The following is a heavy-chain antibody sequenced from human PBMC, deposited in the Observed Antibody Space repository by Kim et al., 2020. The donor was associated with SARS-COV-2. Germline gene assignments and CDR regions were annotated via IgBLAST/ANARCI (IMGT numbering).Heavy chain of an antibody. CDR1: GFTFSNYW. CDR3: ARFSRTLEDG. V-gene: IGHV3-7*01. CDR2: IKQDGSEK. Sequence: GGSLRLSCAASGFTFSNYWMSWVRHAPGKGLEWVANIKQDGSEKQYVDSFKGRFTISRDNAKNSLYLQMNSLRAEDTAVYYCARFSRTLEDGWGQRTLVTVSS. J-gene: IGHJ4*02. D-gene: IGHD1-1*01.